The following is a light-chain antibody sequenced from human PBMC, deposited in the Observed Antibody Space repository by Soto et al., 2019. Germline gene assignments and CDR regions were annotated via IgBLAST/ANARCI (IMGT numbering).Light chain of an antibody. J-gene: IGLJ1*01. CDR1: SSDVGGYNY. CDR2: DVS. V-gene: IGLV2-14*01. Sequence: QSALTQPASVSGSHGQSITISCTGTSSDVGGYNYVSWYQQHPGKAPKLMIYDVSNRPSGVSYRFSGSKSGNTASLTISGLQAEDEADYYCSSYTSSSTRVFGTGTKLTVL. CDR3: SSYTSSSTRV.